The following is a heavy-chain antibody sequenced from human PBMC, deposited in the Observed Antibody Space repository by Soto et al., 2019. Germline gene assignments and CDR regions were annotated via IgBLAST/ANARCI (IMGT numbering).Heavy chain of an antibody. CDR3: ARGQEGIVATH. J-gene: IGHJ4*02. D-gene: IGHD5-12*01. CDR1: GGSLTGYY. CDR2: IKDGGST. Sequence: QVQLQQWGAGLLKPSETLFLTCAVNGGSLTGYYWSWIRQPPGKGLEWIGEIKDGGSTNYSPSLRGRATISSDTSNNQYSLKLNSVTAADTAVYYCARGQEGIVATHWDQGALVTVSS. V-gene: IGHV4-34*01.